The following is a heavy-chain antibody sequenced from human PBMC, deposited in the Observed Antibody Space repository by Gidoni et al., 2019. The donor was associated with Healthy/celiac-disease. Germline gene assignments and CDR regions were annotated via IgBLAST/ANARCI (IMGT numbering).Heavy chain of an antibody. V-gene: IGHV1-69*19. D-gene: IGHD5-18*01. J-gene: IGHJ4*02. CDR3: AVSGYGHRACDY. Sequence: QVQLVQSGAEVKKPWSSVKVSCTASGGIFSSYAISWVRPAPGQGLEWRGGIIPIFGTANYAQKFQGRVTMTADESTSTAYMELSSLRSEDTAVYYCAVSGYGHRACDYWGQGTLVTVSS. CDR1: GGIFSSYA. CDR2: IIPIFGTA.